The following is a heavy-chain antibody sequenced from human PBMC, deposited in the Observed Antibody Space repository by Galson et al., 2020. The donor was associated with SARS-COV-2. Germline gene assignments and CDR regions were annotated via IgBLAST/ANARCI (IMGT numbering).Heavy chain of an antibody. J-gene: IGHJ4*02. Sequence: ASVKVSCKVSGYTLTELSMHWVRQAPGKGLEWMGGFDPEDGETIYAQKFQGRVTMTEDTSTDTAYMELSSLRSEDTAVYYCATFFSVGAMFFYWGQGTLVTVSS. CDR3: ATFFSVGAMFFY. CDR2: FDPEDGET. V-gene: IGHV1-24*01. D-gene: IGHD1-26*01. CDR1: GYTLTELS.